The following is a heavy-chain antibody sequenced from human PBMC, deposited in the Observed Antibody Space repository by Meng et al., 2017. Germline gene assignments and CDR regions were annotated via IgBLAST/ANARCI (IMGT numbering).Heavy chain of an antibody. V-gene: IGHV3-74*01. CDR2: INSDGSST. CDR1: GFTFSSYW. J-gene: IGHJ5*02. D-gene: IGHD6-19*01. Sequence: GESLKISCAASGFTFSSYWMHWVRQAPGKGLVWVSRINSDGSSTSYADSVKGRFTISRHNSKNTLYLQMNSLRAEDTAVYYCARGGAVAGTGGGYNWFDPWGQGTLVTVSS. CDR3: ARGGAVAGTGGGYNWFDP.